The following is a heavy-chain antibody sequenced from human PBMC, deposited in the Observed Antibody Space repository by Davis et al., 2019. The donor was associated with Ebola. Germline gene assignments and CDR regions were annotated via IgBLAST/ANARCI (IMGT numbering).Heavy chain of an antibody. CDR1: GGTFSSYA. CDR2: IIPIFGTA. J-gene: IGHJ6*02. CDR3: GTNKYYYYGMDV. V-gene: IGHV1-69*13. Sequence: SVKVSCKASGGTFSSYAISWVRQAPGQGLEWMGGIIPIFGTANYAQKFQGRVTITADESTSTAYMELSSLRSEDTAVYYCGTNKYYYYGMDVWGQGTTVTVSS. D-gene: IGHD1/OR15-1a*01.